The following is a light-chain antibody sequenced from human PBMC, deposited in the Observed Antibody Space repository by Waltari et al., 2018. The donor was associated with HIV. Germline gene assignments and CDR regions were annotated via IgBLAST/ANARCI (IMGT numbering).Light chain of an antibody. CDR2: EVS. CDR1: SSSVGGYNY. CDR3: SSYAGSNSCV. V-gene: IGLV2-8*01. J-gene: IGLJ2*01. Sequence: QPALTEPPSASGSRGPSVTISCTGTSSSVGGYNYVSWYQQHPGKAPKLMIYEVSMRPSGVPERFSGSKAGNSAALTVSGLQAEEEADYYCSSYAGSNSCVFGGATKLTAL.